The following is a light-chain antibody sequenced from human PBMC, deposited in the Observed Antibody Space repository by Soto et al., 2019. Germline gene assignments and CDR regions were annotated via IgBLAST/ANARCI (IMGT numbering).Light chain of an antibody. CDR3: CSYAGSYGDV. V-gene: IGLV2-11*01. J-gene: IGLJ1*01. Sequence: QSALTQPRSVSGSPGQSVTISCTGTSSDVGGYNYVSWYQQHPGKAPKLMIYDVSKRPSGVPDRFSGSKSGNTASLTISGLQAEDEADYSCCSYAGSYGDVFGTGTKLTVL. CDR1: SSDVGGYNY. CDR2: DVS.